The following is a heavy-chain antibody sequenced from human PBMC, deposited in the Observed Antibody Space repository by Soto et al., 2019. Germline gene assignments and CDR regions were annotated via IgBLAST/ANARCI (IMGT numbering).Heavy chain of an antibody. Sequence: QMQLVQSGPEVKQPGTSVQVSCKASGFTFSHSAMQWVRQARGQSLEWIGWVVVGSGKTNYAQESQERETISWDMTTNRAHWDLSSLSSEDTAVYYWAAESYYGSNGTERRMDWGQGSLVTVSS. V-gene: IGHV1-58*02. CDR3: AAESYYGSNGTERRMD. D-gene: IGHD3-22*01. J-gene: IGHJ4*02. CDR2: VVVGSGKT. CDR1: GFTFSHSA.